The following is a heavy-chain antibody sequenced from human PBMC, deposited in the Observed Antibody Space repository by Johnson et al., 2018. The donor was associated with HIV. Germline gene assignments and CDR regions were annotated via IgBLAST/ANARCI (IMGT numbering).Heavy chain of an antibody. J-gene: IGHJ3*02. Sequence: QVQLVESGGGVVQPGRSLRLSCVASGFSFSSFAMHWVRQAPGKGLQWVAVMSFDETNSYDSDSVDVKGRFTISRDNSKNKLYLQMDSLRGEDTAVYYCAKDQGIVGATVFDIWGQGTMVTVTS. D-gene: IGHD1-26*01. CDR1: GFSFSSFA. CDR2: MSFDETNS. V-gene: IGHV3-30-3*01. CDR3: AKDQGIVGATVFDI.